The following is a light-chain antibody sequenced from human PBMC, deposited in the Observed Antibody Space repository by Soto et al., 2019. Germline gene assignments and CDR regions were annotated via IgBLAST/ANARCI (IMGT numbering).Light chain of an antibody. CDR3: QQRSNWPPIT. CDR2: DAS. CDR1: QSISAN. J-gene: IGKJ5*01. V-gene: IGKV3-11*01. Sequence: SLSAATLSVSPGDRATLSCRSSQSISANLAWYQQKPGQTPRLLIYDASNRATGIPARFSGSGSGTDFTLTISSLEPEDFAVYYCQQRSNWPPITFGQRRRLEV.